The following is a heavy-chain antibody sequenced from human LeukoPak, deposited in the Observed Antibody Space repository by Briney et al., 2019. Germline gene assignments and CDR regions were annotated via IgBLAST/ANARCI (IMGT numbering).Heavy chain of an antibody. CDR1: GFTFSSYS. Sequence: GGSLRLSCAASGFTFSSYSMNWVRQAPGKGLEWVSYISSSSSTIYYADSVKGRFTISRDNAKNSLYLQMNSLRAEDTAVYYCASLPGYSSSWHFDYWGQGTLVTVSS. J-gene: IGHJ4*02. D-gene: IGHD6-13*01. V-gene: IGHV3-48*04. CDR2: ISSSSSTI. CDR3: ASLPGYSSSWHFDY.